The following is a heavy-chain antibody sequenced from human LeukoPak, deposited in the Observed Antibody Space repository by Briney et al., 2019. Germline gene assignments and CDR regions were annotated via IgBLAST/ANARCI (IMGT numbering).Heavy chain of an antibody. V-gene: IGHV4-34*01. J-gene: IGHJ6*04. CDR2: INDGGTT. CDR1: GGSFSGYD. CDR3: ARRRVGYCTSTRCPLHPMDV. Sequence: PSETLSLTCAVYGGSFSGYDWSWIRQSPGKGPEWIGEINDGGTTNYSPSLKSRVTISVDTSKNQFSLKLSSVTAADTAVYYCARRRVGYCTSTRCPLHPMDVWGKGTTVTVST. D-gene: IGHD2-2*01.